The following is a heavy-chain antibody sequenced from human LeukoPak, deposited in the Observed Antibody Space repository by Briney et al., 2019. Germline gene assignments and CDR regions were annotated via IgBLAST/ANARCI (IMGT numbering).Heavy chain of an antibody. D-gene: IGHD6-13*01. V-gene: IGHV3-23*01. Sequence: GGSLRLSCAASGFTFSNFAMMWVRQAPGTGLQWVSTITGYGATFYADSVRGRFTIFRDTSMNTLFLQMNSLGAEGTAVYYCTKGAAAGKVDWFDPWGQGTLVTVSS. J-gene: IGHJ5*02. CDR1: GFTFSNFA. CDR3: TKGAAAGKVDWFDP. CDR2: ITGYGAT.